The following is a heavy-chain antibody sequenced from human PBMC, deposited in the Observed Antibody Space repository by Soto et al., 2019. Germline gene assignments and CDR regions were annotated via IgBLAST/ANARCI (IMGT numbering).Heavy chain of an antibody. CDR2: IWHDGSNK. J-gene: IGHJ4*02. V-gene: IGHV3-33*01. Sequence: QVQLVESGGGVVQPGRSLRLSCAASGFTFNNYGMHWVRQAPGKGLEWVALIWHDGSNKGYADSVKGRFTISRDNSKNTLNLQMNSLRVEDTAVYYCTRAAIKGELLDYWGQGTRVTVSS. CDR1: GFTFNNYG. D-gene: IGHD1-26*01. CDR3: TRAAIKGELLDY.